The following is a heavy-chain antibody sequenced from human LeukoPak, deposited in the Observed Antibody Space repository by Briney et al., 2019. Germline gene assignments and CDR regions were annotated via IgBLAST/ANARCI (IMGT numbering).Heavy chain of an antibody. J-gene: IGHJ5*02. D-gene: IGHD3/OR15-3a*01. Sequence: ASVKVSCKASGYTFTDYYIHWVRQAPGQGLEWMGWINPNNAGTSYAQKFQDRVSMTRDTSISTAYMELTRLRSDDTALYYCARVKSPTLFGLPMGAWLDPWGQGTLVTVSS. CDR3: ARVKSPTLFGLPMGAWLDP. CDR1: GYTFTDYY. V-gene: IGHV1-2*02. CDR2: INPNNAGT.